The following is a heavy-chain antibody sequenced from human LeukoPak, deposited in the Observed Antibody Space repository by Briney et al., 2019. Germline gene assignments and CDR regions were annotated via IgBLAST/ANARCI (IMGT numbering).Heavy chain of an antibody. J-gene: IGHJ4*02. CDR1: GYTFTGYY. CDR2: INPNSGGT. D-gene: IGHD6-19*01. Sequence: ASVKVSCMASGYTFTGYYMHWVRQAPGRGLAWMGWINPNSGGTNYAQKFQGRVTMTRDTSISTAYMELSRLRSDDTAVYYCARGLVRIAVAGTMGYWGQGTLVTVSS. CDR3: ARGLVRIAVAGTMGY. V-gene: IGHV1-2*02.